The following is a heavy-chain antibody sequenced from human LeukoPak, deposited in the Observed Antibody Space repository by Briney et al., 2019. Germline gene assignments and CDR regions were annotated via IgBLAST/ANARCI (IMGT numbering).Heavy chain of an antibody. Sequence: ASVKVSCKASGYTFTSYDINWVRQATGQGLEWMGWMNPNSGNAAYAQKFQGRVTITRNTSISTAFMELSSLRSEDTAVYYCARRAVGNSYYYSMDVWGKGTTVTVSS. CDR3: ARRAVGNSYYYSMDV. D-gene: IGHD6-19*01. CDR2: MNPNSGNA. CDR1: GYTFTSYD. V-gene: IGHV1-8*01. J-gene: IGHJ6*03.